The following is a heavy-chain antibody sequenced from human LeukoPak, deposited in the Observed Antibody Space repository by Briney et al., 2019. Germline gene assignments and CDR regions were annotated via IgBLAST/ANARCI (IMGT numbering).Heavy chain of an antibody. CDR1: GGSISSGGYY. V-gene: IGHV4-31*03. D-gene: IGHD3-22*01. Sequence: PSETLSLTCTVSGGSISSGGYYWSWIRQHPGKGLEWIGYIYYSGSTYYNPSLKSRVTISVDTSKNQFSLKLSSVAAADTAVYYCARSRYDSSGYDFDYWGQGTLVTVSS. CDR2: IYYSGST. J-gene: IGHJ4*02. CDR3: ARSRYDSSGYDFDY.